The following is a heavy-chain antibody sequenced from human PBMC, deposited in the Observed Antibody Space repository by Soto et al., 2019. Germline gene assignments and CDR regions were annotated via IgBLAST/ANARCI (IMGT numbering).Heavy chain of an antibody. D-gene: IGHD3-22*01. CDR1: GFTFSSYG. V-gene: IGHV3-30*18. Sequence: LRLSCAASGFTFSSYGMHWVRQAPGKGLEWVAVISYDGSNKYYADSVKGRFTISRDNSKNTLYLQMNSLRAEDTAVYYCAKGGHYYDSSGYYRVLDYWGQGTLVTVSS. CDR2: ISYDGSNK. CDR3: AKGGHYYDSSGYYRVLDY. J-gene: IGHJ4*02.